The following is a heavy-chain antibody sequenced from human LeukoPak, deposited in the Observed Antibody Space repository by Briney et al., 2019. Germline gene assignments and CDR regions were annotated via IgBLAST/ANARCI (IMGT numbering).Heavy chain of an antibody. CDR3: ASTLMVRGVIIDNY. CDR1: GGTFSSYA. J-gene: IGHJ4*02. V-gene: IGHV1-69*13. CDR2: IIPIFGTA. D-gene: IGHD3-10*01. Sequence: GASVKVSCKASGGTFSSYAISWVRQAPGQGLEWMGGIIPIFGTANYAQKFQGRVTITADESTSTAYMELSSLRSEDTAVYYCASTLMVRGVIIDNYWGQGTLVTVSS.